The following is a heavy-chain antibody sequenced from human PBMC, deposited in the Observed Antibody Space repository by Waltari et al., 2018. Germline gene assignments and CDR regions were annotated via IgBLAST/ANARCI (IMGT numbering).Heavy chain of an antibody. CDR1: GASVSSRIHY. CDR3: ARHMTTVTTSSFDY. D-gene: IGHD4-17*01. V-gene: IGHV4-39*07. CDR2: ITHSGSS. J-gene: IGHJ4*02. Sequence: QLQLQESGPGLVKPSETLSLTCTVSGASVSSRIHYWGWIRQSPGKGLEWIGSITHSGSSYYNPSLRSRVTLLVDTSKNQFSLRVNSETAADMALYYCARHMTTVTTSSFDYWGQGALVTVSS.